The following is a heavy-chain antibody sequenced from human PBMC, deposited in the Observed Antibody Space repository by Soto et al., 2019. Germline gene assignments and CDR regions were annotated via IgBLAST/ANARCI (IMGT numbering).Heavy chain of an antibody. CDR1: GDTFSAYA. V-gene: IGHV1-69*12. CDR3: ATGDWGATRPGEVYSFYGMGV. CDR2: IVPIFGIA. Sequence: QVQLAQSGAELKRPGSSVKVSCKPSGDTFSAYAISWVRQAPGQGLEWMGGIVPIFGIANYTRKFQDRVTVSADESTRRAYMELSSLRPDDTAVYFCATGDWGATRPGEVYSFYGMGVWGQGTTVIVSS. J-gene: IGHJ6*02. D-gene: IGHD6-6*01.